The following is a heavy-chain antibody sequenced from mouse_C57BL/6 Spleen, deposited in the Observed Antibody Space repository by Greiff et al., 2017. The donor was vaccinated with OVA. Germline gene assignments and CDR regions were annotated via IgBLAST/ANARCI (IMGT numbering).Heavy chain of an antibody. CDR3: ARARYSKRYFDV. Sequence: EVQLQQSGPELVKPGASVKISCKASGYTFTDYYMNWVKQSHGKSLEWIGDINPNNGGTSYNQKFKGKATLTVDKSSSTAYMELRSLTSEDSAVYYCARARYSKRYFDVWGTGTTVTVSS. V-gene: IGHV1-26*01. CDR1: GYTFTDYY. CDR2: INPNNGGT. D-gene: IGHD2-5*01. J-gene: IGHJ1*03.